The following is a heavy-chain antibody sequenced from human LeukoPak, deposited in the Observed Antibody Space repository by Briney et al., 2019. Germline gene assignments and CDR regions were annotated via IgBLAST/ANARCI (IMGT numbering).Heavy chain of an antibody. J-gene: IGHJ1*01. CDR1: GGSFRGYY. CDR2: INHSGST. CDR3: AGGEYQLPQH. D-gene: IGHD2-2*01. V-gene: IGHV4-34*01. Sequence: SETLSLTCAVYGGSFRGYYWGWIRPPPAKGLAWIGEINHSGSTNYNPSLKSRVTISVDTSKNQFSLKLSSVTAADTAVYYCAGGEYQLPQHWGQGTLVTVSS.